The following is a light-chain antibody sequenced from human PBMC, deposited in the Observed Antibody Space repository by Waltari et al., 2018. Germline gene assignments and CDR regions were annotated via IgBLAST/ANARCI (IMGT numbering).Light chain of an antibody. J-gene: IGLJ2*01. Sequence: SYVLTQPPSVSVAPGQTATIPCEVNNIGSRSVHWSQQRSGQAPLVVSYYDTDRPSGIPERFSGSYSGNTATLTISSVEAGDEADYYCQVWDSRRQQVLFGGGTKLTVL. CDR1: NIGSRS. CDR3: QVWDSRRQQVL. CDR2: YDT. V-gene: IGLV3-21*04.